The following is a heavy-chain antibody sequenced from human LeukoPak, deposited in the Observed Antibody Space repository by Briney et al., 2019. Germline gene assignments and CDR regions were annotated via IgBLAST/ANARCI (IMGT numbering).Heavy chain of an antibody. J-gene: IGHJ4*02. V-gene: IGHV3-9*01. CDR2: ISWNSGSI. CDR1: GFTFDDYA. CDR3: AKDIGDYGDYPALDY. Sequence: GGSLRLSCAASGFTFDDYAMHWVRQAPGKGLEWVSGISWNSGSIGYADSVKGRFTISRDNAKNSLYLQMNSLRAEDTALYYCAKDIGDYGDYPALDYWGQGTLVTVSS. D-gene: IGHD4-17*01.